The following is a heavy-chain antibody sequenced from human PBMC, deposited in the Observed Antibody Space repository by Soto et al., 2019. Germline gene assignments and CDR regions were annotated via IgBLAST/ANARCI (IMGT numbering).Heavy chain of an antibody. D-gene: IGHD3-22*01. CDR2: IYYSGST. Sequence: SETLSLTCTVSGGSISSGDYYWSWIRQPPGKGLEWIGYIYYSGSTYYNPSLKSRVTISVDTSKNQFSLKLSSVTAADTAVYYCARDGVYDSSGFDFDYWGQGTLVTVSS. V-gene: IGHV4-30-4*01. J-gene: IGHJ4*02. CDR3: ARDGVYDSSGFDFDY. CDR1: GGSISSGDYY.